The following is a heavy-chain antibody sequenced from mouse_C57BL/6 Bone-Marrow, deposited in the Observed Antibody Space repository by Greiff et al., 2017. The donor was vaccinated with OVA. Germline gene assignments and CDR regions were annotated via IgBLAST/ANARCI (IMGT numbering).Heavy chain of an antibody. CDR1: GYAFSSSW. CDR2: IYHGDGDT. Sequence: VQLQQSGPELVKPGASVKISCKASGYAFSSSWLNWVKQRPGKGLEWIGRIYHGDGDTNYNGKIKGKAPLTADKTSSSAYMQLSSLTSEDSAVYICARLTGTAWFAYWGQGTLVTVSA. D-gene: IGHD4-1*01. J-gene: IGHJ3*01. V-gene: IGHV1-82*01. CDR3: ARLTGTAWFAY.